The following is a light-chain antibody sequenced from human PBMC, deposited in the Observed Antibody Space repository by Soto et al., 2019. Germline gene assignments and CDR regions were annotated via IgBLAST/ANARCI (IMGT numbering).Light chain of an antibody. V-gene: IGLV2-8*01. CDR2: DVS. CDR1: SSDGGGYNS. CDR3: ISDADNNNFV. J-gene: IGLJ3*02. Sequence: QSALTQPPSASGSPGQSVTISCTGTSSDGGGYNSVSWYQQHPGSAPKLVIYDVSKRPSGVPDRFSGSKSGNTASLIVSGLQAEDEADYYCISDADNNNFVFGGGTTLTVL.